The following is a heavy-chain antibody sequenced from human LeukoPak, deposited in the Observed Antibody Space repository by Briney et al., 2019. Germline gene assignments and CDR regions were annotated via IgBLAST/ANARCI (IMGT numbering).Heavy chain of an antibody. CDR1: GFIFSQYS. Sequence: GGSLRLSCAASGFIFSQYSMNWVRQAPGKGLEWVSHIRSSSETFYADSVKGRFTISRDNAGNSLYLQMNNLRGEDTAIYYCARDAGNSGYGCDLWGQGTLVTVSS. J-gene: IGHJ5*02. CDR3: ARDAGNSGYGCDL. V-gene: IGHV3-48*01. CDR2: IRSSSET. D-gene: IGHD5-12*01.